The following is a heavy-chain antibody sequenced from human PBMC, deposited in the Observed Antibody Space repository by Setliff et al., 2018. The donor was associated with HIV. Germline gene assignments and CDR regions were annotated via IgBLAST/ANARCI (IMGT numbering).Heavy chain of an antibody. D-gene: IGHD2-15*01. CDR2: ISAYNGNT. J-gene: IGHJ5*02. Sequence: ASVKVSCKASGYTFTSYGISWVRQAPGQGLEWMGWISAYNGNTHYAQRLQGRVTMTTDTSTSTAYMELRSLRSDDTAVYYCARYCSGGSCPGRFDPWGQGTLVTVSS. CDR3: ARYCSGGSCPGRFDP. V-gene: IGHV1-18*01. CDR1: GYTFTSYG.